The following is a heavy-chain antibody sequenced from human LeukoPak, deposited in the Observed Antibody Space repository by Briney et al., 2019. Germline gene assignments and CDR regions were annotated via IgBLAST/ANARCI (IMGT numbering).Heavy chain of an antibody. D-gene: IGHD3-22*01. Sequence: ASVKVSCKASGGTLSSYAISWVRQAPGQGLEWMGRIIPILGIANYAQKFQGRVTITADKSTTTAYMELSSLRSEDTAVYYCARVVVITTTGAFDYWGQGTLVTVSS. V-gene: IGHV1-69*04. CDR1: GGTLSSYA. CDR3: ARVVVITTTGAFDY. J-gene: IGHJ4*02. CDR2: IIPILGIA.